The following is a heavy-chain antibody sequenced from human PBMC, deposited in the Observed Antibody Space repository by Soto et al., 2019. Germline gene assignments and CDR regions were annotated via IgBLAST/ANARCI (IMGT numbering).Heavy chain of an antibody. CDR1: GFTFSSYS. CDR2: ISSSSSYI. V-gene: IGHV3-21*01. J-gene: IGHJ3*02. CDR3: ARAYSGENAFDI. D-gene: IGHD3-16*01. Sequence: PGGSLRLSCAASGFTFSSYSMNWVRQAPGKGLEWVSSISSSSSYIYYADSVKGRFTISRDNAKYSLYLQMNSLRAEDTAVYYCARAYSGENAFDIWGQGTMVTVSS.